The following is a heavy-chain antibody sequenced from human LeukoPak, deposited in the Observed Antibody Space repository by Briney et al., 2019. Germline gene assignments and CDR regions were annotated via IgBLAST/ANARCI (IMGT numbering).Heavy chain of an antibody. CDR2: IIPIFGTA. J-gene: IGHJ4*02. V-gene: IGHV1-69*13. D-gene: IGHD6-13*01. Sequence: SVKVSCKASGGTFSSYAISWVRQAPGQGLEWMGGIIPIFGTANYAQKFQGRVTINADEYTSKAYMELSSLRSEDTAVYYCVSSWGSRGFDYWGQGTLVTVSS. CDR1: GGTFSSYA. CDR3: VSSWGSRGFDY.